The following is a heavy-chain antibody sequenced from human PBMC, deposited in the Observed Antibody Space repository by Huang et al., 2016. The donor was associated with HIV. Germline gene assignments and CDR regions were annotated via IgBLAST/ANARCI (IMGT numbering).Heavy chain of an antibody. V-gene: IGHV4-34*01. D-gene: IGHD6-6*01. CDR3: TLAARPYYFDY. CDR1: GGSFSDYY. J-gene: IGHJ4*02. Sequence: QVQLKQWGAGLLTPSETLSLTCAVYGGSFSDYYWNWIRQPPGKGLEGIGEINHSGNTNYNPALKSRVTISVDTSKNQCSLKLGSVTAADTAVYYCTLAARPYYFDYWGQGTLVTVSS. CDR2: INHSGNT.